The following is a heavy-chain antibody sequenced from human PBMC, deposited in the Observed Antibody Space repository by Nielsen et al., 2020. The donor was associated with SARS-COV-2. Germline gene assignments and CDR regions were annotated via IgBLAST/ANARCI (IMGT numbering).Heavy chain of an antibody. CDR1: GFTFRNAW. D-gene: IGHD2-15*01. Sequence: GESLKISCVASGFTFRNAWMSWVRQAPGKGLEWVGRIKSKVDGGTTEFAAPVKGRFTISRDDSKTTLFLQMNSLKTEDTAVYYCTTDLEGYCISGTCYVLDYWSQGTLVTVSS. CDR3: TTDLEGYCISGTCYVLDY. J-gene: IGHJ4*02. CDR2: IKSKVDGGTT. V-gene: IGHV3-15*01.